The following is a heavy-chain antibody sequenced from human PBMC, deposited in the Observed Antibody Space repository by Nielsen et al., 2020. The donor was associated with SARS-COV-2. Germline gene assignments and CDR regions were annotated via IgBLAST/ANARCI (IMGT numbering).Heavy chain of an antibody. Sequence: GESLKFSCAASGFTFDDYGMSWVRQAPGKGLEWVAGINWNSGSTGYADSVEGRFTISRDNAMNTLYLEIKSLRADDTALYYCARGGSGGYREHGMDVWGQGTTITVSS. CDR2: INWNSGST. D-gene: IGHD5-12*01. V-gene: IGHV3-20*04. CDR1: GFTFDDYG. J-gene: IGHJ6*02. CDR3: ARGGSGGYREHGMDV.